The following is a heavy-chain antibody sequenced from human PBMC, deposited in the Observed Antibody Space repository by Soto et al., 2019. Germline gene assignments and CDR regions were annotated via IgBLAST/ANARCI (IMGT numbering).Heavy chain of an antibody. Sequence: SVKVSCKASGGTFSSYAISWVRQAPGQGLEWMGGIIPIFGTANYAQKFQGRVTITADESTSTAYMELSRLRSEDTAVYYCARPHGGSYDSSGYRYYYGMDVWGQGTTVTVSS. J-gene: IGHJ6*02. D-gene: IGHD3-22*01. CDR1: GGTFSSYA. V-gene: IGHV1-69*13. CDR3: ARPHGGSYDSSGYRYYYGMDV. CDR2: IIPIFGTA.